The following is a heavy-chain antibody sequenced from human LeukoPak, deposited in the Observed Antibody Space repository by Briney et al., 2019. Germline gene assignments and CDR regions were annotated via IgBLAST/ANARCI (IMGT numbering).Heavy chain of an antibody. J-gene: IGHJ4*02. V-gene: IGHV4-39*07. D-gene: IGHD3-3*01. CDR3: ARDRRDYDFWSGYSYNFDY. CDR2: IYYSGST. CDR1: GGSISSSSYY. Sequence: PSETLSLTCTVSGGSISSSSYYWGWIRQPPGKGLEWIGSIYYSGSTYYNPSLKSRVTISVDTSKNQFSLKLSSVTAADTAVYYCARDRRDYDFWSGYSYNFDYWGQGTLVTVSS.